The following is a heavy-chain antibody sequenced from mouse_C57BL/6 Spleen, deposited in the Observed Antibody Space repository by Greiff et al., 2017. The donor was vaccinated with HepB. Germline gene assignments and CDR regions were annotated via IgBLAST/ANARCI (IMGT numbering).Heavy chain of an antibody. V-gene: IGHV5-17*01. CDR3: ARRYYGSSYGDAMDY. Sequence: DVHLVESGGGLVKPGGSLKLSCAASGFTFSDYGMHWVRQAPEKGLEWVAYISSGSSTIYYADTVKGRFTISRDNAKNTLFLQMTSLRSEDTAMYYCARRYYGSSYGDAMDYWGQGTSVTVSS. D-gene: IGHD1-1*01. CDR2: ISSGSSTI. J-gene: IGHJ4*01. CDR1: GFTFSDYG.